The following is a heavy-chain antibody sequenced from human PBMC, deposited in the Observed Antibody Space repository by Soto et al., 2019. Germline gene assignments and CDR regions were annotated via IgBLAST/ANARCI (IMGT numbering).Heavy chain of an antibody. D-gene: IGHD2-2*01. V-gene: IGHV3-23*01. Sequence: GGSLRLSCAASGFAFSSYAMSWVRQAPGKGLEWVSIISDDGGATYYADSVKGRFTISRDKSRSTFFLQMNSAGAEDTAVSSLARALGVVVPAASHFFGCWGQGTLVTVSS. CDR3: ARALGVVVPAASHFFGC. CDR1: GFAFSSYA. CDR2: ISDDGGAT. J-gene: IGHJ4*01.